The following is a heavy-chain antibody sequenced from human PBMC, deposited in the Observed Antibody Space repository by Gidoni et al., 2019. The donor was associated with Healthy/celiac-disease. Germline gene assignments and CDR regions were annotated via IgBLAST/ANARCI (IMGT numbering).Heavy chain of an antibody. D-gene: IGHD5-12*01. V-gene: IGHV3-53*01. CDR2: IYSGGST. Sequence: EAQLVESGGGLIQPGGSLRLSCAAPGFTVSSNYMSWVRQAPGKGLEWVSVIYSGGSTYYADSVKGRFTISRDNSKNTLYLQMNSLRAEDTAVYYCARVVGGYNSRAFDIWGQGTMVTVSS. J-gene: IGHJ3*02. CDR3: ARVVGGYNSRAFDI. CDR1: GFTVSSNY.